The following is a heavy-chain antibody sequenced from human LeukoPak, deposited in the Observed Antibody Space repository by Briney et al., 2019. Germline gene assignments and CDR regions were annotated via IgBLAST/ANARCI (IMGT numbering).Heavy chain of an antibody. CDR2: IYHSGST. CDR1: GYSISSGYY. D-gene: IGHD4-17*01. V-gene: IGHV4-38-2*01. J-gene: IGHJ3*02. CDR3: ARAPLFCGDYDRGDAFDI. Sequence: QASETLSLTCAVSGYSISSGYYWGWIRQPPGKGLEWIGSIYHSGSTYYNPSLKSRVTISVDTSKNQFSLKLSSVTAADTAVYYCARAPLFCGDYDRGDAFDIWGQGTMVSVSS.